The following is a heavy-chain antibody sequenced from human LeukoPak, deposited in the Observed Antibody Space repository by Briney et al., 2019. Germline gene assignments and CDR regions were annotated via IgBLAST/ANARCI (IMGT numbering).Heavy chain of an antibody. J-gene: IGHJ4*02. D-gene: IGHD1-7*01. Sequence: SETLSLTCSVSGGSISNYYWSWFRQPPGKGLEWIGYIHYSGSTNYNPSLRSRVTMSVEKSKKQFSLRLTSVTAADTAVYYCASSDLNYAQWGRGILVTVSS. V-gene: IGHV4-59*08. CDR1: GGSISNYY. CDR2: IHYSGST. CDR3: ASSDLNYAQ.